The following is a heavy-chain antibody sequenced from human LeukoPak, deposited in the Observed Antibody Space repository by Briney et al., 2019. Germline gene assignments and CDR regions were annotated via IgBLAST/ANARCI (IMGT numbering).Heavy chain of an antibody. D-gene: IGHD4-17*01. Sequence: GGSLRLSCAASGFTFSNYWMHWVRQAPGKGLVWVSRINSDGTSTSYADSVRGRFTISRDNAKNTLYLQMNSLRAEDTAVYYCARAAYGDGRIDYWGQGTLVTVSP. CDR2: INSDGTST. CDR3: ARAAYGDGRIDY. CDR1: GFTFSNYW. V-gene: IGHV3-74*01. J-gene: IGHJ4*02.